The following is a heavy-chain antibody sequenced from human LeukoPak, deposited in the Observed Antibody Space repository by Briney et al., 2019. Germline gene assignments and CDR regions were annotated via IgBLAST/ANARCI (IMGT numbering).Heavy chain of an antibody. Sequence: GGSLRLSCAASGFTVNSNYMSWVRQAPGKGLEWVSVVYSGDRTYYADSVKGRFTISRDDSTSTLYLLMNSLRAEDTAVYYRARGYLIGYWGQGTLVTVSS. D-gene: IGHD1-26*01. J-gene: IGHJ4*02. CDR2: VYSGDRT. CDR3: ARGYLIGY. V-gene: IGHV3-66*01. CDR1: GFTVNSNY.